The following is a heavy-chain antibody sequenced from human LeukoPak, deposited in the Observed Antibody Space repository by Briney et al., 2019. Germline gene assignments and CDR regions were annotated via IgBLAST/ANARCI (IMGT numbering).Heavy chain of an antibody. V-gene: IGHV3-30*01. CDR2: ISYDGSNT. CDR3: ARDSTYYYASGSSGPHYFDY. D-gene: IGHD3-10*01. CDR1: GFTFSTYA. J-gene: IGHJ4*02. Sequence: GGSLRLSCAASGFTFSTYAMHWVRQAPGKGLEWVAVISYDGSNTYYADSVKDRFTISRDNSKNTLYLQLNSLRAEDTAVYYCARDSTYYYASGSSGPHYFDYWGQGTLVTVSS.